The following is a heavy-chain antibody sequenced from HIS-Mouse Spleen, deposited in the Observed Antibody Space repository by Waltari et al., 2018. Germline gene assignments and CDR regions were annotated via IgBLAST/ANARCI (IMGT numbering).Heavy chain of an antibody. CDR2: ISHDGSNK. Sequence: QVQLVESGGGVFQPGRSMRLSCAASGFRFSTYGMHWVRQAPGKGLEWVAVISHDGSNKYYADSVKGRFTISRDNSKNTLYLQMNSLRAEDTAVYYCAKDKHHAFDYWGQGTLVTVSS. CDR1: GFRFSTYG. V-gene: IGHV3-30*18. CDR3: AKDKHHAFDY. J-gene: IGHJ4*02.